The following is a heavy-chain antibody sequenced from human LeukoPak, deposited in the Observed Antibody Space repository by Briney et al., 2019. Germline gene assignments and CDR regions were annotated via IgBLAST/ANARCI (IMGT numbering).Heavy chain of an antibody. CDR1: GFTFSDHY. CDR2: TRNKAKSYTT. CDR3: ARDLYSSPVGY. Sequence: GGSLRLSCAASGFTFSDHYMDWVRQAPGKGLEWVGRTRNKAKSYTTEYAASVKGRFTVWRDDSKSSLYLQMNSLRAEDTAVYYCARDLYSSPVGYWGQGTLVTVSS. D-gene: IGHD6-13*01. V-gene: IGHV3-72*01. J-gene: IGHJ4*02.